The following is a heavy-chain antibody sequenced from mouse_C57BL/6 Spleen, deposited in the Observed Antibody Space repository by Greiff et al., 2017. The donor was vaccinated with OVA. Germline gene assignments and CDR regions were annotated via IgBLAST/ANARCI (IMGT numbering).Heavy chain of an antibody. CDR2: IDPASGST. CDR1: GFNIKNTY. V-gene: IGHV14-3*01. J-gene: IGHJ4*01. Sequence: LVESVAELVRPGASVKLSCTASGFNIKNTYMHWVKQRPEQGLEWIGRIDPASGSTKYAAKFQGKATITADTSSNTAYLQLSSLTSEDAASYYCAKGAVDCRGQGTSVTVSS. CDR3: AKGAVDC.